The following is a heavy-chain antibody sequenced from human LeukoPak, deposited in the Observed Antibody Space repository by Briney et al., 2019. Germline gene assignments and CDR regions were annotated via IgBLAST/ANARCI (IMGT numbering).Heavy chain of an antibody. CDR3: ARVLSPNWGGNDALDI. V-gene: IGHV1-2*02. Sequence: GASVKVSCKASGYTFTGYYMHWVRQAPGQGLEWMGWINPNSGGTNYAQKFQGRVTMTRDTSISTAYMELSRLRSDDTAVYYCARVLSPNWGGNDALDIWGPGTMVTVSS. CDR1: GYTFTGYY. CDR2: INPNSGGT. D-gene: IGHD7-27*01. J-gene: IGHJ3*02.